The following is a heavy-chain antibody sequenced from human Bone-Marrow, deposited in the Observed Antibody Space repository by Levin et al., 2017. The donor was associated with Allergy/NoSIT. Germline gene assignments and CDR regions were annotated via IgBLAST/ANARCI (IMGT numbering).Heavy chain of an antibody. CDR2: IKEDGTER. Sequence: GGSLILSCAASGFIFSTYWMSWVRQAPGKGLEWVANIKEDGTERYYGDSVKGRFTISRDNAKNSLYLQMNSLRAEDTAVYYCATSITMFDYWGQGTLVTVSS. J-gene: IGHJ4*02. CDR1: GFIFSTYW. D-gene: IGHD3-10*02. CDR3: ATSITMFDY. V-gene: IGHV3-7*02.